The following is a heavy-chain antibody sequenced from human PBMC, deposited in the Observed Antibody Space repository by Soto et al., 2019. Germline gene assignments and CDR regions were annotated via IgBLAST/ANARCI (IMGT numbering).Heavy chain of an antibody. D-gene: IGHD6-13*01. J-gene: IGHJ6*02. V-gene: IGHV4-34*01. CDR3: ARMVRLGIGAAGTLHYYGIDV. CDR1: GGSFSCYY. Sequence: SETLSLTCAVYGGSFSCYYWSWIRQAPGKGLEWIGEINHSGSTNYNPSLKSRVTISVDTSKNQFSLKLSSVTAADTAVYYCARMVRLGIGAAGTLHYYGIDVWGQGTTVTVSS. CDR2: INHSGST.